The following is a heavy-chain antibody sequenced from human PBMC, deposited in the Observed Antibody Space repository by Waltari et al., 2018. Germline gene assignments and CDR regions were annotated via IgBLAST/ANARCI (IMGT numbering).Heavy chain of an antibody. V-gene: IGHV4-34*01. CDR2: INHSGST. CDR3: ARGRGRITIFGVVILDAFDY. CDR1: GGSFIGYY. D-gene: IGHD3-3*01. Sequence: QVQLQPWGARLLKPSATLSLTCACYGGSFIGYYWSWIRQPPGKRLEWLGEINHSGSTNYNPSLKSRVTISVDTSKNQFSLKLSSVTAADTAVYYCARGRGRITIFGVVILDAFDYWGQGTLVTVSS. J-gene: IGHJ4*02.